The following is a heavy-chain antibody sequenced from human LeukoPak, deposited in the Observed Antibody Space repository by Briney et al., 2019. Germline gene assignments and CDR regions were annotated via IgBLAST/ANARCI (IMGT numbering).Heavy chain of an antibody. CDR3: ARIRDALDPDFDY. J-gene: IGHJ4*02. CDR2: IYHSGST. D-gene: IGHD2-2*01. V-gene: IGHV4-38-2*02. CDR1: GYSISSGYY. Sequence: PSETLSLTCTVSGYSISSGYYWGWIRQPPGKGLEWIGSIYHSGSTYYNPSLKSRVTLSIDKSKNHFSLKLSSVTAADTAVYYCARIRDALDPDFDYWGQGTLVTVSS.